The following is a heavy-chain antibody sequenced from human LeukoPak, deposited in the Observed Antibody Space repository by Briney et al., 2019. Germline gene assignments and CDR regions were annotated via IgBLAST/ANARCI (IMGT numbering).Heavy chain of an antibody. J-gene: IGHJ4*02. CDR1: GYSISSGYY. Sequence: SETLSLTCTVSGYSISSGYYWGWIRQPPGKGLEWIGSIYHSGSTYYNPSLKSRVIMSVDSSKNQFSLKLSSVTTADTAVYYCARGRRHCNSTSCYQEDYWGQGTLVTVSA. D-gene: IGHD2/OR15-2a*01. CDR3: ARGRRHCNSTSCYQEDY. CDR2: IYHSGST. V-gene: IGHV4-38-2*02.